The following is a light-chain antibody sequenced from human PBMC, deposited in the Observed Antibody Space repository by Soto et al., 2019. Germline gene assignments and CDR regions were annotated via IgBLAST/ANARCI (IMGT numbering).Light chain of an antibody. J-gene: IGKJ1*01. CDR1: QSVSSSY. CDR2: DAS. CDR3: QQYGSSPGT. V-gene: IGKV3-20*01. Sequence: EIVLTQSPATLSLSPGERATLSCRASQSVSSSYLAWYQQKPGQAPRLLIYDASSGATGIPARFSGSGSGTDFTLTISRLEPEDFAVYYCQQYGSSPGTFGQGTKVDIK.